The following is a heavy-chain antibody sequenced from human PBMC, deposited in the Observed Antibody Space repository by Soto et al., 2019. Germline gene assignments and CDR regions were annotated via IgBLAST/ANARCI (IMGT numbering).Heavy chain of an antibody. CDR1: GGSISIGGYS. J-gene: IGHJ5*02. CDR2: IYHSGST. V-gene: IGHV4-30-2*01. Sequence: SETLSLTCAVSGGSISIGGYSWSWIRQPPGKGLEWIGYIYHSGSTYYNPSLKSRVTISVDRSKNQFSLKLSSVTAADTAVYYCARGVIAAAGDNWFDPWGQGTLVTVSS. D-gene: IGHD6-13*01. CDR3: ARGVIAAAGDNWFDP.